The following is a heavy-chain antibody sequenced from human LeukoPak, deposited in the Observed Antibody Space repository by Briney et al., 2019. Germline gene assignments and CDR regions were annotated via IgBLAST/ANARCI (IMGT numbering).Heavy chain of an antibody. CDR3: AREYCNYTSCFGMDV. J-gene: IGHJ6*02. V-gene: IGHV3-30*04. Sequence: GGSLRLSCAASDFTFSAYAIHWVRQAPGEGLEWVAVISNDGSNTYYPDSVKGRFTISRDNFEKTLYLQMDSLRADDTGVYYCAREYCNYTSCFGMDVWGRGTTVTVSS. D-gene: IGHD2-2*01. CDR1: DFTFSAYA. CDR2: ISNDGSNT.